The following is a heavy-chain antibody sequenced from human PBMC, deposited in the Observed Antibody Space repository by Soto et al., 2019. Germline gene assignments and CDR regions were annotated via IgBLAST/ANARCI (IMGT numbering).Heavy chain of an antibody. Sequence: QVQLVQSGAEVKKPGSSVKVSCKASGGTFSSYAISWVRQAPGQGLEWMGGIIPIFGTANYAQKFQGRVTITAAESTSTAYMELSSLRSEDTAVYYCARAPHYYDSSGYRKYYFDYWGQGTLVTVSS. J-gene: IGHJ4*02. CDR1: GGTFSSYA. D-gene: IGHD3-22*01. CDR3: ARAPHYYDSSGYRKYYFDY. V-gene: IGHV1-69*12. CDR2: IIPIFGTA.